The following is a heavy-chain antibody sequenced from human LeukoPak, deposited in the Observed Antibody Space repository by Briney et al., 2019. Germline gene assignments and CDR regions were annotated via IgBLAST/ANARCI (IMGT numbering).Heavy chain of an antibody. CDR3: ASPPKGYYDILTGYELGG. CDR1: GFTFSSYA. D-gene: IGHD3-9*01. V-gene: IGHV3-30-3*01. CDR2: ISYDGSNK. J-gene: IGHJ4*02. Sequence: GGSLRLSCAASGFTFSSYAMHWVRQAPRKGLEWVAVISYDGSNKYYADSVKGRFTISRDNSKNTLYLQMNSLRAEDTAVYYCASPPKGYYDILTGYELGGWGQGTLVAVSS.